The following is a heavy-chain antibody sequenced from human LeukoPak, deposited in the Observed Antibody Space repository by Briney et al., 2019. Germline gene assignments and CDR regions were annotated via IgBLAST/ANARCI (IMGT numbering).Heavy chain of an antibody. D-gene: IGHD3-3*01. J-gene: IGHJ4*02. CDR1: GFTFDDYA. V-gene: IGHV3-43*02. CDR3: AKGLMNDFWSGYFTLDY. Sequence: GGSLRLACAASGFTFDDYAMHWVRHAPGKGLEWVSPISGDGGSTYYADSVKGRFTISRDNSKNSLYLQMNSLRTEDTALYYCAKGLMNDFWSGYFTLDYWGQGTLVTVSS. CDR2: ISGDGGST.